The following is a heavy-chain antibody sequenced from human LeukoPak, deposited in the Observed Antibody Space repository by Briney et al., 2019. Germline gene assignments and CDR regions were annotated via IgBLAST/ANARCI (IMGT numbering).Heavy chain of an antibody. V-gene: IGHV3-48*03. CDR2: ISSSGGTT. D-gene: IGHD2/OR15-2a*01. J-gene: IGHJ3*01. CDR1: ASTFNTYA. Sequence: GGSLRLSCAASASTFNTYAMNWVRQAPGKRLEWVSKISSSGGTTYYADSVKGRFTISRDNANKSLFLQLDNLRGEDTAVYYCASSFWDAFAVWGQGTMVTVS. CDR3: ASSFWDAFAV.